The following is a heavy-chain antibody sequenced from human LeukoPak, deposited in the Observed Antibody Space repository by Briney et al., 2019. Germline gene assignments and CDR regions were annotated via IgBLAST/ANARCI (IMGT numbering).Heavy chain of an antibody. Sequence: GGSLRLSCVASGFTFSSYAMHWVRQAPGKGLEWVAVIPYDGRNKYYADSVKGRFTISRDNTRNTLYLQMNSLKTEDTAVYYCTTDWGYNKELAFDYWGQGTLVTVSS. J-gene: IGHJ4*02. CDR2: IPYDGRNK. CDR3: TTDWGYNKELAFDY. D-gene: IGHD5-12*01. CDR1: GFTFSSYA. V-gene: IGHV3-30*04.